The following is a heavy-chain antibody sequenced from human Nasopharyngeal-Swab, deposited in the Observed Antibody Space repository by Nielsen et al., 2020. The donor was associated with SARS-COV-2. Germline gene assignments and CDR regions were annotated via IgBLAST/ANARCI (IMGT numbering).Heavy chain of an antibody. J-gene: IGHJ6*02. V-gene: IGHV2-26*01. Sequence: WIRPPPGKALEWLAHIFSNDEKSYSTSLKSRLTISKDTSKSQVVLTMTNMDPVDTATYYCARSYDFWSGYYRYYYYGMDVWGQGTTVTVSS. CDR3: ARSYDFWSGYYRYYYYGMDV. CDR2: IFSNDEK. D-gene: IGHD3-3*01.